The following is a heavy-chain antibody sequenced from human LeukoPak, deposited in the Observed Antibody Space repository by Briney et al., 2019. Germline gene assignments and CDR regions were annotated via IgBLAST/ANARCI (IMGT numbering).Heavy chain of an antibody. CDR1: GFTFSSYG. Sequence: GGTLRLSCAASGFTFSSYGMRWVRQAPGKGLEWVSAISGSGGSTYYADSVKGRFTISRDNSKNTLYLQMNSLRAEDTAVYYCAKGRVRGSGSYFDYWGQGTLVTVSS. D-gene: IGHD3-10*01. CDR2: ISGSGGST. CDR3: AKGRVRGSGSYFDY. J-gene: IGHJ4*02. V-gene: IGHV3-23*01.